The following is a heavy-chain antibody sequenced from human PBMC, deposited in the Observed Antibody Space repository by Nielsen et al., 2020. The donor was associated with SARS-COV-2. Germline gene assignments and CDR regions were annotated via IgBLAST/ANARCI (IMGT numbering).Heavy chain of an antibody. CDR1: GFTFSSYG. CDR3: ARLGGIAVAGTYLGNYMDV. Sequence: GESLKISCAASGFTFSSYGMHWVRQAPGKGLEWVAVIWYDGSNKYYADSVKGRFTISRDNSKNTLYLQMNSLRAEDTAVYYCARLGGIAVAGTYLGNYMDVWGKGTTVTVSS. V-gene: IGHV3-33*01. CDR2: IWYDGSNK. J-gene: IGHJ6*03. D-gene: IGHD6-19*01.